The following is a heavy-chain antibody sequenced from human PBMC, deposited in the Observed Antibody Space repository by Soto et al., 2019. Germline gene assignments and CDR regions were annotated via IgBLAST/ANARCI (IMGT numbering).Heavy chain of an antibody. V-gene: IGHV2-5*01. CDR1: GFSLSTTGVG. Sequence: GSGPTLVNPTQTLTLTCTFSGFSLSTTGVGVSWIRQPPGKALEWLALIYWHDDKRYSPSLKSRLTITKDTSKNQVVLTMTNMDPVDTATYYCAHRGGATVGLYYFNFLGQAALVTVSS. D-gene: IGHD3-16*01. J-gene: IGHJ4*02. CDR3: AHRGGATVGLYYFNF. CDR2: IYWHDDK.